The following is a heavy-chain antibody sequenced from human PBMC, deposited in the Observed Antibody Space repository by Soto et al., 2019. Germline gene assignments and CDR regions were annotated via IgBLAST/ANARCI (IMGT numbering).Heavy chain of an antibody. CDR3: VRRYCSGGSCSYYFDY. Sequence: EVQLLESGGGLVQPGGSLRLSCAAAGFTFSNYAMSWVRQAPGKGLEWVSAISGSGDSTYYADSVKGRFTISRDNSKNTLYLQMNSLRAEGTAVYYCVRRYCSGGSCSYYFDYWGQGTLVTVSS. J-gene: IGHJ4*02. CDR1: GFTFSNYA. D-gene: IGHD2-15*01. CDR2: ISGSGDST. V-gene: IGHV3-23*01.